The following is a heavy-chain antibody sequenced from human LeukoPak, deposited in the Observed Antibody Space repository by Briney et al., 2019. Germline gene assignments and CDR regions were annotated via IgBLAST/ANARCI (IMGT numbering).Heavy chain of an antibody. CDR1: GFIFSSYT. CDR2: ISSRSGTI. J-gene: IGHJ3*02. D-gene: IGHD1/OR15-1a*01. CDR3: ARDRGNNYISAFDI. V-gene: IGHV3-48*04. Sequence: GGSLRLSCAASGFIFSSYTMNWVRQAPGKGLEWVSYISSRSGTIYYADSVKGRFTVSRDNAKNSLYLQMNSLRAEDTAVYYCARDRGNNYISAFDIWGQGTMVTVSS.